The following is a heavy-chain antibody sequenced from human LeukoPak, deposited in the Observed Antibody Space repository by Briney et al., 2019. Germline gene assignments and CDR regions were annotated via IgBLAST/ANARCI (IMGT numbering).Heavy chain of an antibody. Sequence: ASVKVSCKASGGTFSSYAISWVRQAPGQGLEWMGGIIPIFGTANYAQKFQGRVTITTDESTSTAYMELSSLRYEDTAVYCCARDLGGGLIDYWGQGTLVTVSS. J-gene: IGHJ4*02. D-gene: IGHD2-15*01. CDR1: GGTFSSYA. CDR2: IIPIFGTA. V-gene: IGHV1-69*05. CDR3: ARDLGGGLIDY.